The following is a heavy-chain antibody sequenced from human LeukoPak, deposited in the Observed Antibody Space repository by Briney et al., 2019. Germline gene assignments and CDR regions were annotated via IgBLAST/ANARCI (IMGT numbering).Heavy chain of an antibody. V-gene: IGHV1-2*02. J-gene: IGHJ5*02. CDR1: GYTFTGYY. CDR3: ARTVYYYDSSGYSREVNWFDP. Sequence: AASVKVSCKASGYTFTGYYMHWVRQAPGQGHEWMGWINPNSGGTNYAQKFQGRVTMTRDTSISTAYMELSRLRSDDTAVYYCARTVYYYDSSGYSREVNWFDPWGQGTLVTVSS. CDR2: INPNSGGT. D-gene: IGHD3-22*01.